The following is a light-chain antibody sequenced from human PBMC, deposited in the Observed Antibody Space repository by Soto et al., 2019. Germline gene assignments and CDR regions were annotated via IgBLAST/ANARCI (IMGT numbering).Light chain of an antibody. Sequence: QSVLTQPPSASGSLGQSVTISCTGTSSDVGGYKYVSWYQQHPGKAPKLMIYEVSKRPSGVPDRFSGSKSGNTASLTVSGLQAEDEADYYCSSYAGSNNVVFGGGTKLTVL. J-gene: IGLJ2*01. CDR1: SSDVGGYKY. CDR2: EVS. V-gene: IGLV2-8*01. CDR3: SSYAGSNNVV.